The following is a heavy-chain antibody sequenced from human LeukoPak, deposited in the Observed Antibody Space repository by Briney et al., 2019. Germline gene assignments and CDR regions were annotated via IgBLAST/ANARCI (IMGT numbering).Heavy chain of an antibody. J-gene: IGHJ4*02. CDR2: IYSDNT. V-gene: IGHV3-53*01. Sequence: GGSLRLSCTVSGFTVSSNSMSWVRQAPGKGLEWVSFIYSDNTHYSDSVKGRFTISRDNSKNTLYLQMNSLRAEDTAVYYCARRAGAYSHPYDYWGQGTQVTVSS. CDR3: ARRAGAYSHPYDY. D-gene: IGHD4/OR15-4a*01. CDR1: GFTVSSNS.